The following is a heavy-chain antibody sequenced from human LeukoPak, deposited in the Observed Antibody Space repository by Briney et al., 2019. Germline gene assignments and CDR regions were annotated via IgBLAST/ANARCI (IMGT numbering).Heavy chain of an antibody. CDR2: ITSSGNTI. D-gene: IGHD3-10*01. J-gene: IGHJ4*02. Sequence: GESLKISCAASGFTFSDYYMSWIRQAPGKGLEWVSYITSSGNTIYYADSVKGRFTISRDNAKNSLYLQMNTLRAEDTAVYYCARGRDYYTSGSYEYWGQGTLVTVSS. CDR3: ARGRDYYTSGSYEY. V-gene: IGHV3-11*04. CDR1: GFTFSDYY.